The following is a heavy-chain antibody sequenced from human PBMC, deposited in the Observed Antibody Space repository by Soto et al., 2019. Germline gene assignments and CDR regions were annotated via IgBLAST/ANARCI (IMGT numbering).Heavy chain of an antibody. CDR3: AREYTYYESSGYYRQFDS. CDR1: SGSVNSGLYY. V-gene: IGHV4-61*01. D-gene: IGHD3-22*01. Sequence: PSETLSLTCTVSSGSVNSGLYYWTWLRQTPGKGLDWIGRIYYSGSADYKSSLKSRLTISLDASKNQFSLRLESVTAADTAIYYCAREYTYYESSGYYRQFDSWSPGTLVTVSS. CDR2: IYYSGSA. J-gene: IGHJ4*02.